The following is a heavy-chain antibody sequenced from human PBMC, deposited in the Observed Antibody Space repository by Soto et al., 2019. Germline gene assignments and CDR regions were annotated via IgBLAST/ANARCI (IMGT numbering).Heavy chain of an antibody. Sequence: ASVKVSCKASGGTFSSYAISWVRQAPGQGLEWMGGIIPIFGTANYAQKFQGRVTITADESTSTAYMELSSLRSEDTAVYYCAREPRGVGGVIIAAPHLGYYCGMDVWGQGTTVTVSS. J-gene: IGHJ6*02. CDR2: IIPIFGTA. CDR1: GGTFSSYA. V-gene: IGHV1-69*13. D-gene: IGHD3-10*01. CDR3: AREPRGVGGVIIAAPHLGYYCGMDV.